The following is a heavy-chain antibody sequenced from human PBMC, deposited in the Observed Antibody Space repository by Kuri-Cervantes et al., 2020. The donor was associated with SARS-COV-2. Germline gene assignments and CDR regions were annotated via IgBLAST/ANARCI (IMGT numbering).Heavy chain of an antibody. V-gene: IGHV3-21*05. J-gene: IGHJ4*02. CDR2: ISSSSSYT. CDR1: GFTFSSYA. CDR3: ARGGVVVVPAASHY. Sequence: GESLKISCAASGFTFSSYAMHWVRQAPGKGLEWVSYISSSSSYTNYADSVKGRFTISRDNAKNSLYLQMNSLRAEDTAVYYCARGGVVVVPAASHYWGQGTLVTVSS. D-gene: IGHD2-2*01.